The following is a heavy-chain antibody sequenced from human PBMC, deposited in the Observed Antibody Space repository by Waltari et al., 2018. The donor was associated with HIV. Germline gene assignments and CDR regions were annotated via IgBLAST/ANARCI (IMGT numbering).Heavy chain of an antibody. Sequence: QVQLQQWGAGLLKPSETLSLTCAVYGGSFSGYYWSWIRQPPGKGLEWIGEINHSGSTNYNPSLKCRVTISVDTSKNQFSLKLGSVTAADTAVYYCARGDRGMDWFDPWGQGTLVTVSS. V-gene: IGHV4-34*01. CDR2: INHSGST. CDR1: GGSFSGYY. J-gene: IGHJ5*02. CDR3: ARGDRGMDWFDP. D-gene: IGHD3-16*01.